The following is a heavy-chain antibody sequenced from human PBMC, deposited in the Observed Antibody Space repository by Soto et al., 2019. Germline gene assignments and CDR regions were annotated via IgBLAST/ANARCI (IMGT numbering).Heavy chain of an antibody. CDR1: GGTFNNYA. Sequence: QVQLVQSGAEVKKPGSSVKVSCKASGGTFNNYAISWVRQAPVQGLEWMGGIVPIFNTSHFAEKFQGRLTLTADKSTSTAFMELIGLRSDDTAVYFCAHQQQLTTFEFWGQGTLVIVSS. CDR2: IVPIFNTS. J-gene: IGHJ4*02. V-gene: IGHV1-69*06. D-gene: IGHD6-13*01. CDR3: AHQQQLTTFEF.